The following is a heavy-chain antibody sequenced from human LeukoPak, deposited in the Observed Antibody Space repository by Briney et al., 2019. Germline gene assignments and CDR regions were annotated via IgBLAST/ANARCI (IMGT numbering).Heavy chain of an antibody. CDR2: IIPILGIA. Sequence: SVKVSCKASGGTFSSYAISWVRQAPGQGLEWMGRIIPILGIANYAQKFQGRVTITADKSTSTAYMELSSLRSEDTAVYYCVTYYYDSSGYYYYPFDYWGQGTLVTVSS. V-gene: IGHV1-69*04. CDR3: VTYYYDSSGYYYYPFDY. J-gene: IGHJ4*02. D-gene: IGHD3-22*01. CDR1: GGTFSSYA.